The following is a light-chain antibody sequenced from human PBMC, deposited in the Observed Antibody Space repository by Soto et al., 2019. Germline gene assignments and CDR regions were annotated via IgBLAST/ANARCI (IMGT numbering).Light chain of an antibody. CDR3: QSYDTTVL. J-gene: IGLJ2*01. V-gene: IGLV1-40*01. CDR1: SSNIGAGFD. Sequence: QSVLTQPPSVSGAPGQRVTISCTGSSSNIGAGFDVHWYKQVPGRAPELLIFGNNHRPSGVPDRFSGSKSGTSASRAITGFQVEEEAEYFCQSYDTTVLFGGRTTLTVL. CDR2: GNN.